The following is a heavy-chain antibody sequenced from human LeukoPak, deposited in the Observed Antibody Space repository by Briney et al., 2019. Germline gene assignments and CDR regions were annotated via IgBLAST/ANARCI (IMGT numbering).Heavy chain of an antibody. CDR3: VISGYSYGYLHYFDY. J-gene: IGHJ4*02. CDR1: GFTFSDHY. CDR2: IFDSGST. V-gene: IGHV4-38-2*01. D-gene: IGHD5-18*01. Sequence: GSLRLSCAVSGFTFSDHYMDWVRQPPGKGLEWIGSIFDSGSTHYNASLRSRVTISVDTSKNQFSLNLNSVTAADTAVYYCVISGYSYGYLHYFDYWGQGALVTVSS.